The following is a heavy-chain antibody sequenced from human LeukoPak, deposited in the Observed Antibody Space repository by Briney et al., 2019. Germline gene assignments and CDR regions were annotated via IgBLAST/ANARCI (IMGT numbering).Heavy chain of an antibody. D-gene: IGHD3-3*01. Sequence: SETLSLTCTVSGGSISSYYWSWIRQPAGKGLEWIGRIYTSGSTNYNPSLKSRVTMSVDTSKNQFSLKLSSVTAADTAVYYCARDGFDFWSGYHFSPWGQGTLVTVSS. CDR3: ARDGFDFWSGYHFSP. CDR1: GGSISSYY. CDR2: IYTSGST. V-gene: IGHV4-4*07. J-gene: IGHJ5*02.